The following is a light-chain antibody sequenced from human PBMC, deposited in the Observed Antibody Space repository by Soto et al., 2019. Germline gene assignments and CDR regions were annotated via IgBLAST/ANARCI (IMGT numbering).Light chain of an antibody. CDR3: QQYNRLIT. CDR1: QTIDSW. CDR2: DAT. Sequence: ENPITQSPSSLSSAVGDRVTIPCRASQTIDSWVAWYQQKPGKAPKLLVYDATSLESGVSSRFSGSGYGTDFTLSINNLQPDDFATYYCQQYNRLITFGQAARLAIK. J-gene: IGKJ5*01. V-gene: IGKV1-5*01.